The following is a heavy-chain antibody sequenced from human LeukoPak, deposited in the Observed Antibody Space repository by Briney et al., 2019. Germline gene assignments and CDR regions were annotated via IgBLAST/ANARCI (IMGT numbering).Heavy chain of an antibody. J-gene: IGHJ4*02. Sequence: WXRQAXXKXXXXXSAISGSGCSTYYADSVKGRFTISRDNSKNTLYLQMNSLRAEDTAVYYCAKDPGIVATIPNYWGQGTLVTVSS. V-gene: IGHV3-23*01. CDR3: AKDPGIVATIPNY. D-gene: IGHD5-12*01. CDR2: ISGSGCST.